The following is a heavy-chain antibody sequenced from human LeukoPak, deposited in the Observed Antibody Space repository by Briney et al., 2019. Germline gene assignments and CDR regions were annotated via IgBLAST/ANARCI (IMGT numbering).Heavy chain of an antibody. CDR2: ISSSGSYI. Sequence: GGSLRLSCAASGFTFSSYSMNWVRQAPGKGLEWVSSISSSGSYIYYADSVKGRFTISRDNAKNSLYLQMNSLRAEDTAVYYCARSHGYSSSYFDYWGQGTLVTVSS. V-gene: IGHV3-21*01. CDR1: GFTFSSYS. D-gene: IGHD6-13*01. CDR3: ARSHGYSSSYFDY. J-gene: IGHJ4*02.